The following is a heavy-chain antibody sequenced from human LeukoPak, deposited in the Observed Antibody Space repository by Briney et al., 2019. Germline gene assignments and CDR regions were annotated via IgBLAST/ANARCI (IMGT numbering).Heavy chain of an antibody. CDR2: ISGSGGST. D-gene: IGHD2-2*01. V-gene: IGHV3-23*01. J-gene: IGHJ4*02. CDR1: GFTFSSYA. CDR3: AKGVVVVPAAIDY. Sequence: PGGSLRLSCAASGFTFSSYAMSWVRQAPGEGLEWVSAISGSGGSTYYADSVKGRFTISRDNPKNTLYLQMNSLRAEDTAVYYCAKGVVVVPAAIDYWGQGTLVTVSS.